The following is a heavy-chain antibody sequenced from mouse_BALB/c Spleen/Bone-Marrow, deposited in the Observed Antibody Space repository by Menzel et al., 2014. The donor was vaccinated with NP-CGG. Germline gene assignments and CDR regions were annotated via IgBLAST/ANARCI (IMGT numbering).Heavy chain of an antibody. D-gene: IGHD1-1*01. CDR3: ARYYYGFYFDY. CDR1: GFNIKDTY. V-gene: IGHV14-3*02. J-gene: IGHJ2*01. CDR2: IDPANGNT. Sequence: VQLQQSGAELVKPGASVKLSCTASGFNIKDTYMHWVKQRPKQGLEWIGRIDPANGNTKYDPKFQGKATITADTSSNTAYLQLSSLTSEDTAVYYCARYYYGFYFDYWGQGTTLTVSS.